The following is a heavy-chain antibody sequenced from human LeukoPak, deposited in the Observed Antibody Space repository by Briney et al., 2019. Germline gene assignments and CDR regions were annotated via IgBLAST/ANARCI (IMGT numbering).Heavy chain of an antibody. V-gene: IGHV1-2*02. D-gene: IGHD1-26*01. Sequence: GASVTVSFTASGYTFTGYYMHWVRQAPGQGLEWMGWINPNSGGTNYAQKFQGRVTMTRDTSISTAYMELSRLRSDDTAVYYCASFDKGGYFDYWGQGTLVTVSS. CDR1: GYTFTGYY. CDR3: ASFDKGGYFDY. CDR2: INPNSGGT. J-gene: IGHJ4*02.